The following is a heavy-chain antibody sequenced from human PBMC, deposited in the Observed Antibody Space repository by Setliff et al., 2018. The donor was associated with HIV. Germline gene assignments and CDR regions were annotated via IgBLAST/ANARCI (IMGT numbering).Heavy chain of an antibody. Sequence: SETLSLTCTVSGGSISSSSYYWGWIRQPPGKGLEWIGSVHKSGNSYYKPSLKSRVTISVDTSRNQFSLKLSSVTAADTAVYYCARSYYYDSSGYSSRYWFDPWGQGTLVTVSS. CDR2: VHKSGNS. CDR1: GGSISSSSYY. CDR3: ARSYYYDSSGYSSRYWFDP. V-gene: IGHV4-39*01. D-gene: IGHD3-22*01. J-gene: IGHJ5*02.